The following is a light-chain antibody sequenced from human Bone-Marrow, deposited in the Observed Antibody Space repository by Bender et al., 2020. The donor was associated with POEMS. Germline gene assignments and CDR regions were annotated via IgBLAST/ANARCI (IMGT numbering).Light chain of an antibody. Sequence: QSALTQPRSVSGSPGQSVTISCTGTSSDVGGYNYVSWYQQHPGRAPKLMIYEVSKRPLGVSSRFSGSKSANTASLTISGLQAEDEADYYCCSYAGSHTFIFGGGTKVTVL. V-gene: IGLV2-11*01. CDR1: SSDVGGYNY. CDR2: EVS. J-gene: IGLJ1*01. CDR3: CSYAGSHTFI.